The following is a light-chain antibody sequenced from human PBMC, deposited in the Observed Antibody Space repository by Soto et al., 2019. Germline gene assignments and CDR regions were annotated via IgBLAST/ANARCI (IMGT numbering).Light chain of an antibody. CDR1: SSDVGGYNY. V-gene: IGLV2-14*01. Sequence: QSDLTQPASVSGSPGQSSTISCTGTSSDVGGYNYVSWYQQHPGKAPKLMIYDVSNRPSGVSNRFSGSKSGNTASLTISGLQAEDEADYYCSSYTSSSPYVFGTGTKVTVL. CDR2: DVS. J-gene: IGLJ1*01. CDR3: SSYTSSSPYV.